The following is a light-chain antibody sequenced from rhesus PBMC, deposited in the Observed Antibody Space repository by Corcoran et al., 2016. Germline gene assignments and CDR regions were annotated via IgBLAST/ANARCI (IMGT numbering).Light chain of an antibody. Sequence: SYDVTQPRSVSVSPGQTARITCGGHNIGSKYVHWYQQKPTRAPVLVIYNDNKRPSGIPERFSGSNSGSAATLTISGVQAGDEADYHCHVWDSGHYVFGGGTRLTVL. V-gene: IGLV3-29*01. J-gene: IGLJ1*01. CDR3: HVWDSGHYV. CDR2: NDN. CDR1: NIGSKY.